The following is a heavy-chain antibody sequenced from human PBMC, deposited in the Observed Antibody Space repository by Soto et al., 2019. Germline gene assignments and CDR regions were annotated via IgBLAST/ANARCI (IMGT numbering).Heavy chain of an antibody. J-gene: IGHJ4*02. D-gene: IGHD1-26*01. CDR1: GYTFTGYY. CDR2: INPNSGGA. V-gene: IGHV1-2*04. Sequence: GASVKVSCKASGYTFTGYYMHWVRQAPGQGLEWMGWINPNSGGANYAQKFQGWVTMTRDTSISTAYMGLSRLRSDDTAVYYCARDQGGSYSGPDYWGQGTLVTVSS. CDR3: ARDQGGSYSGPDY.